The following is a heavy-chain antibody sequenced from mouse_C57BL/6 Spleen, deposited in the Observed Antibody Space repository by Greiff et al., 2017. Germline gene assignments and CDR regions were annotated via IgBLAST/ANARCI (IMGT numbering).Heavy chain of an antibody. CDR3: ASYDYGRAWFAY. V-gene: IGHV1-22*01. CDR1: GYTFTDYN. D-gene: IGHD2-4*01. Sequence: VQLQQSGPELVKPGASVKMSCKASGYTFTDYNMHWVKQSHGKSLEWIGYINPNNGGTSYNQKFKGKATLTVNKSSSTAYMELRSLTSEDSAVYYCASYDYGRAWFAYWGQGTLVTVSA. CDR2: INPNNGGT. J-gene: IGHJ3*01.